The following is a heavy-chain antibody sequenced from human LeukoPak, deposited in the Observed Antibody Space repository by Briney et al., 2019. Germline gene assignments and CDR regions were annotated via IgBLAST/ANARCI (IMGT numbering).Heavy chain of an antibody. CDR1: GFTFSSYG. D-gene: IGHD3-16*01. J-gene: IGHJ4*02. CDR2: ISSSSSYI. Sequence: GGSLRLSCAASGFTFSSYGMSWVRQAPGKGLEWVSSISSSSSYIYYADSVKGRFTISRDNAKNSLYLQMNSLRAEDTAVYYCARDDYGGIDYWGQGTLVTVSS. CDR3: ARDDYGGIDY. V-gene: IGHV3-21*01.